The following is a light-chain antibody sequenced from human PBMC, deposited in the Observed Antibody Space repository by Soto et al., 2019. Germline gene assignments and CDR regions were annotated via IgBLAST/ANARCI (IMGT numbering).Light chain of an antibody. CDR2: DVS. Sequence: QSALTQPASVSGSPGQSITISCTGTSSDVGGYNYISWYQQHPGKAPKLMIYDVSNRPSGVSNRFSGSKSGNTASLTISGLQAEDEADYYCSSYTSSSTPHVVFGGGTKLTVL. J-gene: IGLJ2*01. CDR1: SSDVGGYNY. CDR3: SSYTSSSTPHVV. V-gene: IGLV2-14*01.